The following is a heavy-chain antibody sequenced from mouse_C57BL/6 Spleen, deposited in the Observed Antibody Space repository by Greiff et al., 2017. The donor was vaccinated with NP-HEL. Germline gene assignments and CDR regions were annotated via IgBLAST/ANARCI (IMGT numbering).Heavy chain of an antibody. CDR1: GYTFTSYW. CDR3: ARQGTESFDY. CDR2: IDPSDSYT. V-gene: IGHV1-59*01. D-gene: IGHD2-14*01. J-gene: IGHJ2*01. Sequence: QVQLQQPGAELVRPGTSVKLSCKASGYTFTSYWMHWVKQRPGQGLEWIGVIDPSDSYTNYNQKFKGKATLTVDTSSSTAYMQLSSLTSEDSAVYYYARQGTESFDYWGQGTTLTVSS.